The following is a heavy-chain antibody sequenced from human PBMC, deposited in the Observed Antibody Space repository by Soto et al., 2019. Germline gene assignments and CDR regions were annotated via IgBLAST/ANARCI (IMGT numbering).Heavy chain of an antibody. CDR2: ISSSSSTI. CDR1: GFTFSSYS. CDR3: ARDGRPREYSGSDLRGGY. D-gene: IGHD5-12*01. Sequence: GGSLRLSCAASGFTFSSYSMNWVRQAPGKGLEWVSYISSSSSTIYYADSVKGRFTISRDNAKNSLYLQMNSLRAEDTAVYYCARDGRPREYSGSDLRGGYWGQGTLVTVSS. V-gene: IGHV3-48*01. J-gene: IGHJ4*02.